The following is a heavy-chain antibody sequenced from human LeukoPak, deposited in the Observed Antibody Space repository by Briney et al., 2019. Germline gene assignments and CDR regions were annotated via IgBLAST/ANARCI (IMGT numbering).Heavy chain of an antibody. CDR3: ARLNCSGGSCYSVDH. Sequence: SQTLSLTCAVSGGSISSGGYYWAWIRQHPGKGLEWIGDMSYSGSPYYNPSLKSRVTISVDTYKNQFSLKLSSVTAADTAVYYCARLNCSGGSCYSVDHWGQGTLVTVSS. J-gene: IGHJ5*02. V-gene: IGHV4-31*11. D-gene: IGHD2-15*01. CDR1: GGSISSGGYY. CDR2: MSYSGSP.